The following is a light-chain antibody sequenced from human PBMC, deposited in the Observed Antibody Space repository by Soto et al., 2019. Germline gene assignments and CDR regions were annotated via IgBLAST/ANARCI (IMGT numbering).Light chain of an antibody. CDR1: QSVKSSY. CDR3: QQYANSPRT. CDR2: GVS. V-gene: IGKV3-20*01. J-gene: IGKJ1*01. Sequence: ETVLTQSPGTLSLSPGERAILSCRASQSVKSSYLAWYQQKPGQAPRLLIYGVSTRATGTPDRFSGSGSGTDFTLTISRLEPEDFAVSYCQQYANSPRTFRQGTKV.